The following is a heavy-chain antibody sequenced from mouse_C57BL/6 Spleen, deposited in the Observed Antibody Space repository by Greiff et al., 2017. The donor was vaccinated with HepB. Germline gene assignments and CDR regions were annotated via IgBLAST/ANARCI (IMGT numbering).Heavy chain of an antibody. CDR2: FYPGSGSI. CDR3: ARHEGVPHYGYYFDY. D-gene: IGHD2-2*01. CDR1: GYTFTEYT. V-gene: IGHV1-62-2*01. Sequence: QVHVKQSGAELVKPGASVKLSCKASGYTFTEYTIHWVKQRSGQGLEWIGWFYPGSGSIKYNEKFKDKATLTADKSSSTVYMELSRLTSEDSAVYFCARHEGVPHYGYYFDYWGQGTTLTVSS. J-gene: IGHJ2*01.